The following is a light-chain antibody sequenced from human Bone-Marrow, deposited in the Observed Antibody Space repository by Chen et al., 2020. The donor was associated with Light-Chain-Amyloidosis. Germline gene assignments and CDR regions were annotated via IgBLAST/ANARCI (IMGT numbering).Light chain of an antibody. CDR1: QSVTSY. CDR3: QQRSNWPPS. V-gene: IGKV3-11*01. Sequence: ETVFTQSPATLSLSPGERATLSCRASQSVTSYLAWYQQRPGQAPRLLIYDASSRATGIPARFSGSGSGTDFTLTISSLEPEDFAVYYCQQRSNWPPSFGVGTKVEI. CDR2: DAS. J-gene: IGKJ4*01.